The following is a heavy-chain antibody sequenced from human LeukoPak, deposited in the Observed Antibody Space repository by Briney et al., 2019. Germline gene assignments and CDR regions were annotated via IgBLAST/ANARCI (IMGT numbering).Heavy chain of an antibody. D-gene: IGHD6-19*01. CDR3: ASGSSGTLFAYDYYYYMDV. Sequence: PGGSLRLSCAASGFTFSDYYMSWIRQAPGKGLEWVSYISSSGSTIYYADSVKGRFTISRDNSKNTLYLQMNSLRAEDTAVYYCASGSSGTLFAYDYYYYMDVWGKGTTVTISS. V-gene: IGHV3-11*04. CDR2: ISSSGSTI. J-gene: IGHJ6*03. CDR1: GFTFSDYY.